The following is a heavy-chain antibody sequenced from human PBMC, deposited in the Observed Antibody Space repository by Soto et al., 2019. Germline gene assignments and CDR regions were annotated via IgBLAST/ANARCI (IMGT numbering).Heavy chain of an antibody. CDR2: ISGSGDST. CDR3: AKAPGIVVMTPPDY. D-gene: IGHD3-22*01. CDR1: GFTFNNYA. Sequence: EVQLLESGGGLVQPGGSLRLSCAASGFTFNNYAMSWVRQAPGKGLEWVSAISGSGDSTYNADSVKGRFTISRDNSKSTLYLQMNSLRAEYTAVYYCAKAPGIVVMTPPDYWGHGTLVTVSS. J-gene: IGHJ4*01. V-gene: IGHV3-23*01.